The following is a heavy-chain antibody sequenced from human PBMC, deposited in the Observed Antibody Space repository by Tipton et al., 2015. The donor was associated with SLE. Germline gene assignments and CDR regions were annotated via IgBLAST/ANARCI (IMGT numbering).Heavy chain of an antibody. CDR2: MNPNSGNT. V-gene: IGHV1-8*01. D-gene: IGHD1-1*01. J-gene: IGHJ4*02. Sequence: QLVQSGPEVKKPGASVKVSCRTSGYTFTSYDINWVRQATGQGLEWMGWMNPNSGNTGYAQKFQGRVTMTRNTSISTAYMELSSLTSEDMAVYYCARGLGRATVLDYWGQGTLVTVSS. CDR3: ARGLGRATVLDY. CDR1: GYTFTSYD.